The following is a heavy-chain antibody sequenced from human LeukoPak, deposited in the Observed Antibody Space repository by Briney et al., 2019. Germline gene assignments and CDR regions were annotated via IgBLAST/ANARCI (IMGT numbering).Heavy chain of an antibody. CDR3: ARDANYYDSRGENYFNY. D-gene: IGHD3-22*01. Sequence: GGSLRLSCAASGFTFSSYWMSWVRQAPGKGLEWVANIKRDGSDKYYVDSVKGRFTISRDNAKNSLYLQLNSLRAEGTAVYYCARDANYYDSRGENYFNYWGQGTLVTVSS. CDR2: IKRDGSDK. V-gene: IGHV3-7*01. CDR1: GFTFSSYW. J-gene: IGHJ4*02.